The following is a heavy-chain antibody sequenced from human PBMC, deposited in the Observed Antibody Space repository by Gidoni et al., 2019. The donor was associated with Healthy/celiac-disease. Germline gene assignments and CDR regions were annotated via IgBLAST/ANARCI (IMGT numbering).Heavy chain of an antibody. D-gene: IGHD5-18*01. J-gene: IGHJ4*02. Sequence: QLQLVESGGGVVQPGRSLRLPCAASGFTFRSYAMHWVRQAPGKGLEWVAVISYDGSNKYYADSVKGRFTISRDNSKNTLYLQMNSLRAEDTAVYYCARLDTAMAYWGQGTLVTVSS. CDR1: GFTFRSYA. CDR3: ARLDTAMAY. V-gene: IGHV3-30-3*01. CDR2: ISYDGSNK.